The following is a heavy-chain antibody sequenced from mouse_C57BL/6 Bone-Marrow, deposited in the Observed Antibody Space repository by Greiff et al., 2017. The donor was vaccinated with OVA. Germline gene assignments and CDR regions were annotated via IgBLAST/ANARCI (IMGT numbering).Heavy chain of an antibody. V-gene: IGHV5-4*03. D-gene: IGHD2-5*01. CDR3: ARVSKRAMDY. CDR2: ISDGGSYT. J-gene: IGHJ4*01. Sequence: EVMLVESGGGLVKPGGSLKLSCAASGFTFSSYAMSWVRQTPEKRLEWVATISDGGSYTYYPDNVKGRFTISRDNAKNNLYLQMSHLKSEDTAMYDCARVSKRAMDYWGQGTSVTVSS. CDR1: GFTFSSYA.